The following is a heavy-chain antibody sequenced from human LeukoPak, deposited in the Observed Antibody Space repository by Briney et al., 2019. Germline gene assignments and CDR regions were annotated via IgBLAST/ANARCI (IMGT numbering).Heavy chain of an antibody. CDR3: ARDPGRGLYCSSTSCGYYFDY. Sequence: GGSLRLSCAASGFTFSSYAMSWVRQAPGKGLEWVSAISGSGGSTYYADSVKGRFTISRDNSKNTLYLQMNSLRAEDTAVYYCARDPGRGLYCSSTSCGYYFDYWGQGTLVTVSS. CDR1: GFTFSSYA. CDR2: ISGSGGST. D-gene: IGHD2-2*01. V-gene: IGHV3-23*01. J-gene: IGHJ4*02.